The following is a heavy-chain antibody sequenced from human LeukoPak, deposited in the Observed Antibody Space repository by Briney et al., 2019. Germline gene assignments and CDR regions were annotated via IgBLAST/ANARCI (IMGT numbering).Heavy chain of an antibody. Sequence: MSSETLSLTCTVSGGSISSYYWSWIRQPPGKGLEWIGYIYYSGSTNYNPSLKSRVTMSVDTSKNQFSLKLSSVTAADTAVYYCARNTLNYYDSSGYYPPYYYYYMDVWGKGTTVTISS. CDR2: IYYSGST. J-gene: IGHJ6*03. V-gene: IGHV4-59*12. D-gene: IGHD3-22*01. CDR1: GGSISSYY. CDR3: ARNTLNYYDSSGYYPPYYYYYMDV.